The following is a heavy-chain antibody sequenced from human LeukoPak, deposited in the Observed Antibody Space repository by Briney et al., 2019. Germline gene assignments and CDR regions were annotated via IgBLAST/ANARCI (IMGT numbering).Heavy chain of an antibody. J-gene: IGHJ4*02. D-gene: IGHD6-19*01. CDR2: IKEDGSEK. CDR1: GFTFSTYW. Sequence: GGSLRLSCAASGFTFSTYWMGWVRQAPGKGLEWLGNIKEDGSEKYYVDFVKGRFTISRDNSKNTLYLQMNSLRAEDTAVYYCARETGSGWHYFDYWGQGTLVTVSS. V-gene: IGHV3-7*01. CDR3: ARETGSGWHYFDY.